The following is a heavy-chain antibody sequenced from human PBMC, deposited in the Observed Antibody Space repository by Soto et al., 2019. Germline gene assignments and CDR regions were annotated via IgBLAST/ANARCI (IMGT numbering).Heavy chain of an antibody. CDR1: GYSFSGYD. D-gene: IGHD3-10*01. CDR2: VSTSIRST. V-gene: IGHV1-18*04. CDR3: ARDSGAALYGEDALDI. J-gene: IGHJ3*02. Sequence: QGKLVQSGPEVKRPGASVKVSCTASGYSFSGYDITWVRQAPGQGLEWLGWVSTSIRSTMSAEKLQGRLTMTTDTSTTTVYMELRGLTSDDTAVYYCARDSGAALYGEDALDIWGQGTMVSVSS.